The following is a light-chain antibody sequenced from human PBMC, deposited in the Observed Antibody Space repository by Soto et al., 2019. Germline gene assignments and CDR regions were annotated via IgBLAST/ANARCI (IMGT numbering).Light chain of an antibody. V-gene: IGKV3-20*01. CDR2: GAS. Sequence: EVVLTQSPGTLSLSPGERATLSCRASQSVSRTSLAWYQQKPGQAPRLLIYGASSRATGIPDRFSGSGSETDFTLGVSRLEPDDFAVYYCQDYGSSRTFGQGTKVEIK. CDR3: QDYGSSRT. CDR1: QSVSRTS. J-gene: IGKJ1*01.